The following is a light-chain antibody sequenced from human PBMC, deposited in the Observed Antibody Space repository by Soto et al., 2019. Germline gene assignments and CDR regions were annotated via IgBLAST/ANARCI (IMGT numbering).Light chain of an antibody. V-gene: IGKV3-20*01. CDR1: QRVSSTC. Sequence: EIVLTQSPGTLSLSPGERATLSCRASQRVSSTCLAWYRQKPGQAPRLLIYGASSRATGIPDRISGSGSGTDFTLTIDRLETEDFAVYYCQQYGTSPQTFGQGTKVEIK. CDR3: QQYGTSPQT. CDR2: GAS. J-gene: IGKJ1*01.